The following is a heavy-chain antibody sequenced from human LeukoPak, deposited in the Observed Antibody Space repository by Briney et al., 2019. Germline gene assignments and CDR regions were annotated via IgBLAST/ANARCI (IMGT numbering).Heavy chain of an antibody. CDR3: ARGRGSNAFDI. J-gene: IGHJ3*02. V-gene: IGHV3-7*04. D-gene: IGHD3-10*01. Sequence: GGSLGLSCAASGFTFSSSWMSWVRQAPEKGLEWVANIKPDGSENHFVDSVKGRFTISRDNAKNSLYLQMNSLRADDTAVYYCARGRGSNAFDIWGQGTMVTVSS. CDR1: GFTFSSSW. CDR2: IKPDGSEN.